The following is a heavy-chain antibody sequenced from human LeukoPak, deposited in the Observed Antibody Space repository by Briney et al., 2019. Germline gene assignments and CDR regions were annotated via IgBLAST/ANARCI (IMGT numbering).Heavy chain of an antibody. V-gene: IGHV4-30-4*08. Sequence: SETLSLTCTVSGGSISSGDSYWSWIRQPPGKGLEWIGYIYYSGSTYYNPSLKSRVTISVDTSKNQFSLKLSPVTAADTAVYYCGRLWFGELNWGQGTLVTVSS. CDR2: IYYSGST. D-gene: IGHD3-10*01. CDR1: GGSISSGDSY. CDR3: GRLWFGELN. J-gene: IGHJ4*02.